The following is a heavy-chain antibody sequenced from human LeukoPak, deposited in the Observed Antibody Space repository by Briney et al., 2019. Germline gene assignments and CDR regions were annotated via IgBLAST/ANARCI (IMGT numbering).Heavy chain of an antibody. V-gene: IGHV3-15*01. CDR2: IRSKTDGGTA. CDR3: STWTDLYDY. Sequence: PGGSLTLSCAASGFTFNNAWMSWVRQAPGKGLDWVGRIRSKTDGGTADHAASVRGRFTISRDDSKNMLYLQMNSLKTEDTAVYYCSTWTDLYDYWGQGTLVTVPS. J-gene: IGHJ4*02. CDR1: GFTFNNAW. D-gene: IGHD3/OR15-3a*01.